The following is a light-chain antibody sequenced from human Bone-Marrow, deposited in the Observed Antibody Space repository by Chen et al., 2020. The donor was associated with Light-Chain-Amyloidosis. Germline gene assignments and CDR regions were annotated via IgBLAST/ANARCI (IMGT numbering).Light chain of an antibody. V-gene: IGLV3-21*02. CDR1: NIGATS. CDR3: QVWDRSSDRPV. Sequence: SYVLTQPSSVSVAPGQTATIACGGNNIGATSVHWYQQTPGHAPLLVVYADSYRPSGIPGRLSGSNSGNTATLTISRVEAGDEADYYCQVWDRSSDRPVFGGGTKLTVL. CDR2: ADS. J-gene: IGLJ3*02.